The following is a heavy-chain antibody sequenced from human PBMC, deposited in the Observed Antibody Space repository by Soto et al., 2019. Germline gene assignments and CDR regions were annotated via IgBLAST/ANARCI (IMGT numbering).Heavy chain of an antibody. CDR3: AKDATREQQLFPLDY. CDR1: GFTFSSDG. J-gene: IGHJ4*02. Sequence: QVQLVESGGGVVQPGRPLRLSCGASGFTFSSDGMHWFRQAPGKALEWVSLISHEGRNNYYAASVRGRFTISRDNSKNTLYLQMNSLRAEDTAVYYCAKDATREQQLFPLDYGGQGTLVTVAS. V-gene: IGHV3-30*18. CDR2: ISHEGRNN. D-gene: IGHD6-13*01.